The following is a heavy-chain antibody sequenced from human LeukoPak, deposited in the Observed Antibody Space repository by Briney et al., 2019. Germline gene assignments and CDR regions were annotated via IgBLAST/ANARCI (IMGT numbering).Heavy chain of an antibody. V-gene: IGHV3-30*02. Sequence: GWSLRLSRVGSGFTFSGHWVRQVAGQGPEWRPVIRHDGTDQHYADSVSGRFTISRDNSKNTVYLQMNSLRPEDTALYYCAKSDYYDSSGHPSSFEYWGQGTLVTVSS. D-gene: IGHD3-22*01. CDR1: GFTFSG. J-gene: IGHJ4*02. CDR3: AKSDYYDSSGHPSSFEY. CDR2: IRHDGTDQ.